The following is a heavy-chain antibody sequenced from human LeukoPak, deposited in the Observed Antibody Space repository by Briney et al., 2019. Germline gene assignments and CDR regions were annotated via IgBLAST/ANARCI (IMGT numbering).Heavy chain of an antibody. D-gene: IGHD6-6*01. Sequence: SETLSLTCTVSGGSIITSSYYWGWIRQPPGKGLEWIGSIYHSGSTYYNPSLKSRLTISVDTSKNQFSLKLSSVTAADTAVYYCARRGVIAARLFDYWGQGTLVTVSS. J-gene: IGHJ4*02. V-gene: IGHV4-39*07. CDR3: ARRGVIAARLFDY. CDR1: GGSIITSSYY. CDR2: IYHSGST.